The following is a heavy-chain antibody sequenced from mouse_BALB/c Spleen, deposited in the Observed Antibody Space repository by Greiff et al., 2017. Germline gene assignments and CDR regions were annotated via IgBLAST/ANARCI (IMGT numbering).Heavy chain of an antibody. D-gene: IGHD2-1*01. J-gene: IGHJ3*01. V-gene: IGHV5-6*01. CDR3: ARDYYGNYVFAY. CDR1: GFTFSSYG. CDR2: ISSGGSYT. Sequence: EVNVVESGGDLVKPGGSLKLSCAASGFTFSSYGMSWVRQTPDKRLEWVATISSGGSYTYYPDSVKGRFTISRDNAKNTLYLQMSSLKSEDTAMYYCARDYYGNYVFAYWGQGTLVTVSA.